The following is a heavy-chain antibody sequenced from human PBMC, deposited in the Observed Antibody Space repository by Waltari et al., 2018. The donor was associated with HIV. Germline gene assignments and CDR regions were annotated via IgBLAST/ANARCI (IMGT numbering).Heavy chain of an antibody. CDR1: GGSISRRNYY. V-gene: IGHV4-39*01. CDR3: TSGGVGSTEDFYYGMDV. D-gene: IGHD3-16*01. J-gene: IGHJ6*02. CDR2: IYYSGST. Sequence: QLHLQQSGPGLVNPSETLSLSCTVSGGSISRRNYYWGWIRQPPGLGMEGSGSIYYSGSTDSNPSLKSRVTVFVDTSRNQFSLKLYSVTAADTAVYYCTSGGVGSTEDFYYGMDVWGQGTTVTVAS.